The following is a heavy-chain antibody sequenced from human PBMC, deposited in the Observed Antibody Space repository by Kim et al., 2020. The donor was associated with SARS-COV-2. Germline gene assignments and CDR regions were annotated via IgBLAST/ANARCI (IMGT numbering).Heavy chain of an antibody. J-gene: IGHJ4*02. V-gene: IGHV3-33*01. D-gene: IGHD6-19*01. Sequence: GGSLRLSCAASGFTFSSYGMHWVRQAPGKGLEWVAVIWYDGSNKYYADSVKGRFTISRDNSKNTLYLQMNSLRAEDTAVYYCATSSYSSGWYYFDYWGQGTLVTVSS. CDR1: GFTFSSYG. CDR2: IWYDGSNK. CDR3: ATSSYSSGWYYFDY.